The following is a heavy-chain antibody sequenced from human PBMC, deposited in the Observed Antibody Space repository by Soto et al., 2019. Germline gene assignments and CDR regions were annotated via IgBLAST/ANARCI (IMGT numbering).Heavy chain of an antibody. V-gene: IGHV3-74*01. CDR1: GFTFSSYW. D-gene: IGHD6-19*01. J-gene: IGHJ4*02. Sequence: GGSLRLSCGGTGFTFSSYWMHWVRQAPGKGLVWVSRINRDVSSTSYADSVKGRFTISRDNAKNTLYLQMNSLRAEDTAVYYCAVAVAGPTAIGYWGQGTLVTVSS. CDR2: INRDVSST. CDR3: AVAVAGPTAIGY.